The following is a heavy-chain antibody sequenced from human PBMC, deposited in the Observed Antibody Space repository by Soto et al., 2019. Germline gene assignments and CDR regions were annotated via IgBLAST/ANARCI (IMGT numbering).Heavy chain of an antibody. CDR3: TRDGDGRMTTNPYYYYGMDV. D-gene: IGHD2-21*02. Sequence: NPSETLSLTCTVSGGSISGYYWSWIRQPPGKGLEWIGNVYYSGGAKYNPSVKRRVSISVDTSKKQFSLNLSSVTAADTAVYYCTRDGDGRMTTNPYYYYGMDVWGPGITVTVSS. CDR1: GGSISGYY. V-gene: IGHV4-59*01. J-gene: IGHJ6*02. CDR2: VYYSGGA.